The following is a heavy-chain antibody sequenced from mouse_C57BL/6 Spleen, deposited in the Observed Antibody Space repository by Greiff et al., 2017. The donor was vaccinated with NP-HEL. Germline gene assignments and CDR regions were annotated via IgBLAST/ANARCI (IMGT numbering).Heavy chain of an antibody. V-gene: IGHV1-81*01. CDR1: GYTFTSYG. D-gene: IGHD1-1*01. CDR3: AIYYSCFAY. CDR2: IYPRSGNT. J-gene: IGHJ3*01. Sequence: VQLQQSGAELARPGASVTLSCKASGYTFTSYGISWVKQRPGQGLEWIGAIYPRSGNTYYNRKFKGKATLTADKSSSTAYMQLSRLTSEDSAVYFWAIYYSCFAYGGQGTLVTVSA.